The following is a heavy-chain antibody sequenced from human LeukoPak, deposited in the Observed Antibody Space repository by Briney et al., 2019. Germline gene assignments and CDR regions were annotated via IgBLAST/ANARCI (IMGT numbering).Heavy chain of an antibody. CDR2: ISGSGGST. D-gene: IGHD2-15*01. V-gene: IGHV3-23*01. CDR1: GFTFSSYA. CDR3: AKGYCSGGSCKSLFDY. J-gene: IGHJ4*02. Sequence: GGSLRLSCAASGFTFSSYAMSWVRQAPGKGLEWVSAISGSGGSTYYADSVKGRFTISRDNSKNTLYLQMNSLRAEDTAVYYCAKGYCSGGSCKSLFDYWGQGALFTVSS.